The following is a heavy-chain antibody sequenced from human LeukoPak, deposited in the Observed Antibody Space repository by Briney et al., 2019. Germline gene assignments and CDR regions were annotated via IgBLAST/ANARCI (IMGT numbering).Heavy chain of an antibody. Sequence: ASVKVSCKASGYTFTGYYMHWVRQAPGQGLEWMGWINPNSGGTNYAQKFQGRVTMTRDTSNSTAYMELSRLRSDDTAVYYCARARRRYNWNEVDYWGQGTLVTVSS. J-gene: IGHJ4*02. CDR2: INPNSGGT. CDR3: ARARRRYNWNEVDY. V-gene: IGHV1-2*02. D-gene: IGHD1-1*01. CDR1: GYTFTGYY.